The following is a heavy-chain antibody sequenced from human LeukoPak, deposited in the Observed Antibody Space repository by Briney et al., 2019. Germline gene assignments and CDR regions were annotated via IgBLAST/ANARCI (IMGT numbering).Heavy chain of an antibody. CDR1: GFTFSSYW. CDR3: ARGSTQYSSGWYGLDY. Sequence: PGGSLRLSCAASGFTFSSYWMHLVRHAPGKGLVWVSRVNSDGSSTTYADSVKGRFTISRDNAKNTLYLQMNSLRAEDTAVYYCARGSTQYSSGWYGLDYWGQGTLVTVSS. CDR2: VNSDGSST. D-gene: IGHD6-19*01. V-gene: IGHV3-74*01. J-gene: IGHJ4*02.